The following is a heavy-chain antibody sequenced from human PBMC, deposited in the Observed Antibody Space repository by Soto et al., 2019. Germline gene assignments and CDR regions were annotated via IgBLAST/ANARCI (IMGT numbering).Heavy chain of an antibody. CDR1: GYTFTTYD. CDR2: MNPYTGKA. Sequence: QVQLVQSGAEVKRPGASLKVSCQASGYTFTTYDINWVRQAPGQGLEWMGWMNPYTGKAGYAQKFQGRVTMTRDNSIITAYMELSSLRSEDTAVYYCARRKERSGPNYFDYWGLGTLVTVSS. J-gene: IGHJ4*02. CDR3: ARRKERSGPNYFDY. V-gene: IGHV1-8*01. D-gene: IGHD6-25*01.